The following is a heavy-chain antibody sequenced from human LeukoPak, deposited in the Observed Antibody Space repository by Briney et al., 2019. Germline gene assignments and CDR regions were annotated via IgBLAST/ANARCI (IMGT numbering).Heavy chain of an antibody. Sequence: PGGSLRLSCAASGFTFSSYGMSWVRQAPGKGLEWVSVISGSGGSTYYAASVKGRFTISRDNAKNSLYLQMNSLRAEDTAVYYCARQGGSYTIDYWGQGTLVTVSS. CDR2: ISGSGGST. CDR1: GFTFSSYG. J-gene: IGHJ4*02. V-gene: IGHV3-23*01. D-gene: IGHD1-26*01. CDR3: ARQGGSYTIDY.